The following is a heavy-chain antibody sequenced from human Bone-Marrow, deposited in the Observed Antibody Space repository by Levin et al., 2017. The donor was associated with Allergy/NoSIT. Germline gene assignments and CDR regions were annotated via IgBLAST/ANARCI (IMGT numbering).Heavy chain of an antibody. J-gene: IGHJ4*02. D-gene: IGHD2-15*01. V-gene: IGHV4-59*01. Sequence: SETLSLTCTVSGDSISSYYWSWIRQPPGKGLEWIGYIYYSGSTNYNPSPKSRVTISVDTSKNQFSLKLSSVTAADTAVYYCARTYCSGGSCYSSAYYFDYWGQGTLVTVSS. CDR1: GDSISSYY. CDR3: ARTYCSGGSCYSSAYYFDY. CDR2: IYYSGST.